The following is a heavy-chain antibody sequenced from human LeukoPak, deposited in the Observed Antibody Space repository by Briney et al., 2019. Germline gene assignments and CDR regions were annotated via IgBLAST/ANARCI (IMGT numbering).Heavy chain of an antibody. Sequence: SETLSLTCAVYGGSFSGYYWSWIRQPPGKGLEWIGEINHSGSTNYNPSLKSRVTISVDTSKNQFSLKLSSVTAADTAVYYCARDYYDSSGYYRYYFDYWGQGTLVTVSS. CDR2: INHSGST. CDR3: ARDYYDSSGYYRYYFDY. CDR1: GGSFSGYY. D-gene: IGHD3-22*01. J-gene: IGHJ4*02. V-gene: IGHV4-34*01.